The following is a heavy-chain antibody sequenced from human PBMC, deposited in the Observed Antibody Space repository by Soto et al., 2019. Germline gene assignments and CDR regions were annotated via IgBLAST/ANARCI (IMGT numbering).Heavy chain of an antibody. Sequence: EVQLVESGGGLVKPGGSLRLSCAASGFTFSNAWMNWVRQAPGKGLEWIGRIKSQVDGGTADYAPSLKDRFTISRDDSENTLYLQMNSLKTDDTAMYYCFTDRLVWGQGTLVTVSS. V-gene: IGHV3-15*01. J-gene: IGHJ4*02. CDR2: IKSQVDGGTA. CDR3: FTDRLV. CDR1: GFTFSNAW. D-gene: IGHD3-16*01.